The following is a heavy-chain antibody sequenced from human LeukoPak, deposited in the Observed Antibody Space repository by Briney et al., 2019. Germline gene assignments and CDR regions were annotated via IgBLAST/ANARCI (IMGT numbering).Heavy chain of an antibody. J-gene: IGHJ5*02. Sequence: GGSLRLSCAASGFTFSSYSMNWVRQAPGKGLECVSSISSSSSYIYYADSVKGRFTISRDNAKNSLYLQMNSLRAEDTAVYYCARGEKYSSWRYNWFDPWGQGTLVTVSS. CDR3: ARGEKYSSWRYNWFDP. CDR1: GFTFSSYS. V-gene: IGHV3-21*01. D-gene: IGHD6-13*01. CDR2: ISSSSSYI.